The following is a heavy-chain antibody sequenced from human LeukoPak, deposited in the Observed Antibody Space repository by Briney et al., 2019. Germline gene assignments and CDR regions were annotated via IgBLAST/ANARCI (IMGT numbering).Heavy chain of an antibody. V-gene: IGHV4-61*02. CDR2: VYTSGST. CDR1: GGSISSDNYS. CDR3: ARPRLLYGSGPILV. J-gene: IGHJ4*02. D-gene: IGHD3-10*01. Sequence: SETLSLTCTVSGGSISSDNYSWSWIRQPAGKGLEWIGRVYTSGSTNYNPSLKSRVTISVDTSKKQFSLKLSSVTAADTAVYYCARPRLLYGSGPILVWGQGNLVTVSS.